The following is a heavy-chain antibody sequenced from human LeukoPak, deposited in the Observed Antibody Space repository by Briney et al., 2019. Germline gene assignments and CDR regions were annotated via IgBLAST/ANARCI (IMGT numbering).Heavy chain of an antibody. CDR3: ARLRLIWGSGYYSEYFDY. V-gene: IGHV4-34*01. D-gene: IGHD3-22*01. CDR2: INHSGST. Sequence: SEALSLTCAVYGGSFSGYYWSWIRQPPGKGLEWIGEINHSGSTNYNPSLKSRVTISVGTSKNQFSLKLSSVTAADTAVYYCARLRLIWGSGYYSEYFDYWGQGTLVTVSS. CDR1: GGSFSGYY. J-gene: IGHJ4*02.